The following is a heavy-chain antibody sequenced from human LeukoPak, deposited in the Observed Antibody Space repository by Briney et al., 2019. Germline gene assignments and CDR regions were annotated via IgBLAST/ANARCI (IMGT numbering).Heavy chain of an antibody. Sequence: PSETLSLTCTVSDGSIYNYYWSWIRKPPGKGVEWIGYISYSGRTNYNPSLKSRVTISVDTSKNQFSLKLSSVTAADTAVYYCARAPTTVVTYYFDYWGQGTLVTVSS. D-gene: IGHD4-23*01. J-gene: IGHJ4*02. CDR3: ARAPTTVVTYYFDY. V-gene: IGHV4-59*01. CDR2: ISYSGRT. CDR1: DGSIYNYY.